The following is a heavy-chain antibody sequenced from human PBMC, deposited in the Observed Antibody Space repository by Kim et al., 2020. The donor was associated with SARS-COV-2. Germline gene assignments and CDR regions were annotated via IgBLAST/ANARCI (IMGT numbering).Heavy chain of an antibody. V-gene: IGHV3-23*03. CDR2: IYSGGSST. CDR1: GFTFSSYA. CDR3: AKGGYSSGWSGYYYYGMDV. Sequence: GGSLRLSCAASGFTFSSYAMSWVRQAPGKGLEWVSVIYSGGSSTYYADSVKGRFTISRDNSKNTLYLQMNSRRAEDTAVYYCAKGGYSSGWSGYYYYGMDVWGQWPTVTVSS. J-gene: IGHJ6*02. D-gene: IGHD6-19*01.